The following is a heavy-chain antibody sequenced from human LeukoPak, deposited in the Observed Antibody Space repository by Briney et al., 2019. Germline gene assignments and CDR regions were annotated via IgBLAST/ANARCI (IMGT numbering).Heavy chain of an antibody. V-gene: IGHV2-70*04. J-gene: IGHJ3*02. CDR2: IDWDDDK. D-gene: IGHD3-10*01. CDR3: ARTDGGTAFDI. CDR1: GFSLSTSGMR. Sequence: SGPALVEPTQTLTLTCTFSGFSLSTSGMRVSWIRKPPGKALEWLARIDWDDDKFYSTSLKTRLTISKDTSKNQVVLTMTNMDPVDTATYYCARTDGGTAFDIWGQGTMVTVSS.